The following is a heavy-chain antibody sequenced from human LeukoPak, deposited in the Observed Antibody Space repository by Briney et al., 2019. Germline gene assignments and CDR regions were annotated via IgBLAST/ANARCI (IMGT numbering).Heavy chain of an antibody. CDR3: AKDLSTSGWILEY. D-gene: IGHD2-2*03. CDR2: ISWDAGST. V-gene: IGHV3-43*02. Sequence: GGSLRLSCAASGFTFDDYAMHWVRQAPGKGLEWVSVISWDAGSTVYADSVKGRFTISRDNSKNSLYLQMNSLRTDDTALYYCAKDLSTSGWILEYWGQGTLVTVSS. CDR1: GFTFDDYA. J-gene: IGHJ4*02.